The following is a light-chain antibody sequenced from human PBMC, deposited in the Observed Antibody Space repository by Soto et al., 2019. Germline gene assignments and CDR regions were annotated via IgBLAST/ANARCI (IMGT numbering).Light chain of an antibody. CDR2: RAS. CDR1: QSVSSNY. CDR3: QQYGSSPLT. Sequence: EIVLTQSPGTLSLSPGERDTLAXRASQSVSSNYVAWYQQKPGQTPKXXIYRASSRATGIPDRFSGSGSGTDFTLTISRLEPEDFAMYYCQQYGSSPLTFGGGTKVDI. J-gene: IGKJ4*01. V-gene: IGKV3-20*01.